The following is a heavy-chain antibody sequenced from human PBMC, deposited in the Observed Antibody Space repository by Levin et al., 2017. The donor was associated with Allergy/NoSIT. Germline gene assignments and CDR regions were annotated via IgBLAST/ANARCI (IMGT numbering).Heavy chain of an antibody. J-gene: IGHJ4*02. D-gene: IGHD1-26*01. Sequence: SETLSLTCTVSGGSISSGGYYWSWIRQHPGKGLEWIGYIYYSGSTYYNPSLKSRVTISVDTSKNQFSLKLSSVTAADTAVYYCARALSNRIVGARAYYFDYWGQGTLVTVSS. CDR3: ARALSNRIVGARAYYFDY. CDR2: IYYSGST. V-gene: IGHV4-31*03. CDR1: GGSISSGGYY.